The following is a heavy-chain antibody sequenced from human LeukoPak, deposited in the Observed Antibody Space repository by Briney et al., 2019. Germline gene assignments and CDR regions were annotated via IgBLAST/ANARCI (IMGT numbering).Heavy chain of an antibody. CDR3: ATIKRGNIFGYFDF. D-gene: IGHD5-18*01. CDR2: MLDTVTT. J-gene: IGHJ4*02. Sequence: PSETLSLTCAVSGASMNTHYWSWIRQPPGKGLEWIGYMLDTVTTKDNPSLKSRFTLPADTSKNQFSLRLTSVTAADTAVYYCATIKRGNIFGYFDFWGQGIPVTVSS. V-gene: IGHV4-59*11. CDR1: GASMNTHY.